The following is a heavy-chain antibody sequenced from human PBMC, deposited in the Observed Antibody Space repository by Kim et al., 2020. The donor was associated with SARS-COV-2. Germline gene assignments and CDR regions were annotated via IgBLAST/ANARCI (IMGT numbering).Heavy chain of an antibody. Sequence: IPSLTSRVTISVDTSKNQFSLKLSSVSAADTAVYYGARDQISGWYRSFDYWGQGTLVTVSS. J-gene: IGHJ4*02. CDR3: ARDQISGWYRSFDY. V-gene: IGHV4-59*01. D-gene: IGHD6-19*01.